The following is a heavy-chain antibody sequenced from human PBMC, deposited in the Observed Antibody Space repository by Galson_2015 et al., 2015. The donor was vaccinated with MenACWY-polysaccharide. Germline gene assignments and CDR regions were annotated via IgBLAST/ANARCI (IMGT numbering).Heavy chain of an antibody. D-gene: IGHD3-10*01. Sequence: QSGAEVKKPGESLTISCTGLGYSFTSYWIGWVRQMPRKGLEWMGIIYPGGSDARFSPSFQGQVTMSVDKSISTAYLQWDSLKASDTAIYYCARITGGEYFQYWGQGALVTV. J-gene: IGHJ1*01. CDR1: GYSFTSYW. CDR3: ARITGGEYFQY. V-gene: IGHV5-51*03. CDR2: IYPGGSDA.